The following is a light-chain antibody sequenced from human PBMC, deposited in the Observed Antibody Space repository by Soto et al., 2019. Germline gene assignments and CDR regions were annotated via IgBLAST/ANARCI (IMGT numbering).Light chain of an antibody. CDR3: SSYAGSNNPYV. V-gene: IGLV2-8*01. CDR1: SGDIGGYDY. Sequence: QSVLTQPPSAAGAPGPSVTISCTGTSGDIGGYDYVSWYQQHPGKAPKLMIYEVTKRPLGVPDRFSGSKSGNTASLTVSGVQAEDEADYYCSSYAGSNNPYVFGTGTKLTVL. CDR2: EVT. J-gene: IGLJ1*01.